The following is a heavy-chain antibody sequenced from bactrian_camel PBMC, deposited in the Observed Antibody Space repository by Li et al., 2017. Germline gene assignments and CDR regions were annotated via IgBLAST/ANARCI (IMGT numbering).Heavy chain of an antibody. CDR3: AANPVPPSVSRCSTDFTY. V-gene: IGHV3S59*01. CDR2: IWVSVGST. D-gene: IGHD3*01. Sequence: VQLVESGGASVQAGGSLKLSCVASDYTGTYCMAWFRQAPGKEREGVAGIWVSVGSTYYSDSVKGRFTISRDNVNKRLHLLMSSLKPEDTAMYYCAANPVPPSVSRCSTDFTYWGQGTQVTVS. CDR1: DYTGTYC. J-gene: IGHJ4*01.